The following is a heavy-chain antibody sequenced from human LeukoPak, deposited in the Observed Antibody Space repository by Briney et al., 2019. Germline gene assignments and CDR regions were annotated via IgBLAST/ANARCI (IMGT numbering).Heavy chain of an antibody. CDR1: GGSFSGYY. D-gene: IGHD4-17*01. V-gene: IGHV4-34*01. CDR2: INHSGST. CDR3: GVTTVTTSPDVSIWFDP. J-gene: IGHJ5*02. Sequence: SETLSLTCAVYGGSFSGYYWSWIRQPPGEGVEWIGEINHSGSTNNNPSLKSRVTISVATSKNQFSLKLSSVTAADTAVYYCGVTTVTTSPDVSIWFDPWGQGTLVTVSS.